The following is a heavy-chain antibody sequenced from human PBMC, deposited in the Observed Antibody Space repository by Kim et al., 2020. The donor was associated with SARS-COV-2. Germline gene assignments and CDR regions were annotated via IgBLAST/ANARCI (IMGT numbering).Heavy chain of an antibody. Sequence: GGSLRLSCAASGFTFDDYAMHWVRQAPGKGLEWVSGISWNSGSIGYADSVKGRFTISRDNAKNSLYLQMNSLRAEDTALYYCAKGSSSSWGSFDYWGQGT. CDR2: ISWNSGSI. CDR1: GFTFDDYA. V-gene: IGHV3-9*01. CDR3: AKGSSSSWGSFDY. J-gene: IGHJ4*02. D-gene: IGHD6-13*01.